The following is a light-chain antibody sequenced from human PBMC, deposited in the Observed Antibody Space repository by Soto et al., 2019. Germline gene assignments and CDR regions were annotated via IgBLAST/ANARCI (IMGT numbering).Light chain of an antibody. CDR1: SSDIGGYDF. CDR2: EVS. J-gene: IGLJ2*01. Sequence: QSALTQPASVSGSPGQSITISCTGTSSDIGGYDFVSWYQHHPGKAPKLMIYEVSSRPSGVSNRFSGSKSGNTASLTISGLHAEDEADYFCSSYTSSSTLVLFGGGTQLTVL. V-gene: IGLV2-14*01. CDR3: SSYTSSSTLVL.